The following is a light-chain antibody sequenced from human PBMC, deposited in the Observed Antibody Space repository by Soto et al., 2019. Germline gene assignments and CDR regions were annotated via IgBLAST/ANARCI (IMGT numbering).Light chain of an antibody. CDR1: NIGSKS. CDR3: QVWDISSDHPDVV. V-gene: IGLV3-21*04. J-gene: IGLJ2*01. CDR2: YDS. Sequence: SYELTQPPSVSVAPGKTARITCGGNNIGSKSVHWYQQKPGQAPVLVIYYDSDRPSGIPERFSGSNSGNTATLTISRVEAGDDADYYCQVWDISSDHPDVVFGGGTKLTVL.